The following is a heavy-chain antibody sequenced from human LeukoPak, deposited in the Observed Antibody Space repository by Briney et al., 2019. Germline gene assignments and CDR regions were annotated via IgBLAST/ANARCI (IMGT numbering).Heavy chain of an antibody. V-gene: IGHV4-39*01. D-gene: IGHD3-3*01. Sequence: SETLSLTRTLPGGSTTSSSYYWGWIRQPPGKWLEWTGRIYCCATTYYEPALKSRVIISVDTSKTQFLLKLSFVTAADTAVYYSARVTYYDFCSGYSSNVDYWGQGTLVTVSS. CDR1: GGSTTSSSYY. CDR2: IYCCATT. J-gene: IGHJ4*02. CDR3: ARVTYYDFCSGYSSNVDY.